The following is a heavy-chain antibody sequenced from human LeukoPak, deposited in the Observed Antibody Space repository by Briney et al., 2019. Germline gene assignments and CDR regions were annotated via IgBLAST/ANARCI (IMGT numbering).Heavy chain of an antibody. Sequence: PGGSLRLSCAASGFTFSSYAMSWVRQAPGKGLVWVSNINNDGSITTYADSVEGRFTISRDNVKNTLFLQMNSLGAEDTALYYCARGWNTTPRSGFDIWGLGTMVTVSS. D-gene: IGHD1/OR15-1a*01. CDR3: ARGWNTTPRSGFDI. V-gene: IGHV3-74*01. J-gene: IGHJ3*02. CDR1: GFTFSSYA. CDR2: INNDGSIT.